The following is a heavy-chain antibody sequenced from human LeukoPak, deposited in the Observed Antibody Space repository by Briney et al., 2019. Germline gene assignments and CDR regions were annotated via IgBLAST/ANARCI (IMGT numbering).Heavy chain of an antibody. D-gene: IGHD3-10*01. J-gene: IGHJ3*02. CDR3: ARWALRSAFDI. CDR2: MYHSGRT. V-gene: IGHV4-59*01. CDR1: GVSISSNY. Sequence: SETLSLTCTVSGVSISSNYWSWIRQSPGKGLEWIGYMYHSGRTNYNPSLKSRVTISVDTSTNQFSLKLSSVTVADTAVYYCARWALRSAFDIWGQGTMVTVSS.